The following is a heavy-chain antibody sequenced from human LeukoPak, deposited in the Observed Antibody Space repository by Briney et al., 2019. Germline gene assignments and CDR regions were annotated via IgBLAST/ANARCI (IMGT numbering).Heavy chain of an antibody. CDR2: INHSGST. CDR1: GGSFSGYY. V-gene: IGHV4-34*01. J-gene: IGHJ4*02. D-gene: IGHD2-15*01. CDR3: ARGTTSFDCSGGSCYPSYYFDY. Sequence: SETLSLTCAVYGGSFSGYYWSWLRQPPGKGLEWIGEINHSGSTNYNPSLKSRVTISVDTSKNQFSLKLSSVTAADTAVYYCARGTTSFDCSGGSCYPSYYFDYWGQGTLVTVSS.